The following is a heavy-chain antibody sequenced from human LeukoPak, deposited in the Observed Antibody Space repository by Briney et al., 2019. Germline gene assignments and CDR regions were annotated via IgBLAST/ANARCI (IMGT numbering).Heavy chain of an antibody. CDR3: ASEGIAVADTYYFDY. CDR2: INHSGST. D-gene: IGHD6-19*01. Sequence: SETLSLTCAVYGGSFSGYYWSWIRQPPGKGLEWIGEINHSGSTYYNPSLKSRVTISVDTSKNQFSLKLSSVTAADTAVYYCASEGIAVADTYYFDYWGQGTLVTVSS. V-gene: IGHV4-34*01. J-gene: IGHJ4*02. CDR1: GGSFSGYY.